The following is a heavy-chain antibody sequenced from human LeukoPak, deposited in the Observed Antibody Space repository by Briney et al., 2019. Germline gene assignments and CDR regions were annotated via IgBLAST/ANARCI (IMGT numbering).Heavy chain of an antibody. D-gene: IGHD3-10*01. V-gene: IGHV3-23*01. CDR1: DFSFVTYA. CDR2: ISGGGDAT. J-gene: IGHJ4*02. CDR3: ARDSSMLRGPLVIYYFDF. Sequence: GSLRLSCAASDFSFVTYAMSWVRQAPGKGLEWVSTISGGGDATYYADSVKGRFTISRDNSKNTLYLQMNSLRVEDTAVYYCARDSSMLRGPLVIYYFDFWGQGTLVTVSS.